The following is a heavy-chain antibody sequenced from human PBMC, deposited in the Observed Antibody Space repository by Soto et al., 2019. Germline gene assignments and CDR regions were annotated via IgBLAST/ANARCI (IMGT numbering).Heavy chain of an antibody. V-gene: IGHV1-8*01. CDR1: GYTFTDYD. J-gene: IGHJ4*02. D-gene: IGHD2-21*02. CDR3: EVTTGY. CDR2: VSPDNGNA. Sequence: QVTVVQSRAEVKKPGASVKVSCKTSGYTFTDYDINWVRQAPGQGLEWMGWVSPDNGNAGYAQHFQGRVTLTSDTSISTAYMEVSSLTSEDTAVYYCEVTTGYWGQGTMVTVSS.